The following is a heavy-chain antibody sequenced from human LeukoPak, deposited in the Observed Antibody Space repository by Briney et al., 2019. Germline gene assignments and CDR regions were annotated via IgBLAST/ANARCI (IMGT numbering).Heavy chain of an antibody. V-gene: IGHV4-39*07. J-gene: IGHJ6*03. D-gene: IGHD2-2*02. CDR3: ASYNYYYYYMDA. CDR1: GGSTSSSSYY. CDR2: IYYSGST. Sequence: SETLSLTCTVSGGSTSSSSYYWGWIRQPPGKGLEWIGSIYYSGSTYYNPSLKGRVTISVDTSKNQFSLKLSSVTAADTAVYYCASYNYYYYYMDAWGKGTTVTVSS.